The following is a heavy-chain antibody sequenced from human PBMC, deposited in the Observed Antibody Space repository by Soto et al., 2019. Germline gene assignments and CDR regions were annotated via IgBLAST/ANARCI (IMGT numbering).Heavy chain of an antibody. Sequence: EVQLLESGGGWVQPGGSRRLSCAAPGFTFANYPVTWVRRAPGRGLGWFSTFGGSGGSTYYADSVKGRFTISRDNSKNTLYLQMNSLRAEDTAVYHCAKDQGSSWYEIDYWGQGTLVTVSS. D-gene: IGHD6-13*01. J-gene: IGHJ4*02. CDR1: GFTFANYP. V-gene: IGHV3-23*01. CDR2: FGGSGGST. CDR3: AKDQGSSWYEIDY.